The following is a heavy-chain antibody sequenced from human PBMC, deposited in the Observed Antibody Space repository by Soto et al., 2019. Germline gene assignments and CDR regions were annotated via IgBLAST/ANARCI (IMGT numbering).Heavy chain of an antibody. CDR2: IYYSGST. Sequence: SETLSLTCTVSGGSISSYYWSWIRQPPGKGLEWIGYIYYSGSTNYNPSLKSRVTISVDTSKNQFSLKLSSVTAADTAVYYCARYIAAAGLYYFDYWGQGTLVTVSS. V-gene: IGHV4-59*01. CDR3: ARYIAAAGLYYFDY. D-gene: IGHD6-13*01. CDR1: GGSISSYY. J-gene: IGHJ4*02.